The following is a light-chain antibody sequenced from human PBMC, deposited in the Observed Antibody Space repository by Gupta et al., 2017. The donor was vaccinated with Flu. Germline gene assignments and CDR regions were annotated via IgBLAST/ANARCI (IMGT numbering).Light chain of an antibody. CDR1: SSDVGGYNY. J-gene: IGLJ2*01. CDR3: SSYTSSSVVV. Sequence: QSALTQPASVSGSPGQSITISCTGTSSDVGGYNYVSWYQQHPGKAPKLMIYEVSNRPSGVSNRFSGSKSGNTVSLTISGLQAEDEADYYCSSYTSSSVVVFGGGTKLTVL. V-gene: IGLV2-14*01. CDR2: EVS.